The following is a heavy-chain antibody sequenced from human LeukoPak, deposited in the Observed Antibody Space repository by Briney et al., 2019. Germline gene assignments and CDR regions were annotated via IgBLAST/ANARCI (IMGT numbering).Heavy chain of an antibody. J-gene: IGHJ3*02. V-gene: IGHV4-31*03. CDR2: IYYSGST. CDR1: GGSIGSGGYY. D-gene: IGHD3-16*02. CDR3: ARATPENYYDYVWGSYRSYAFDI. Sequence: SETLSLTCTVSGGSIGSGGYYWSWIRQHPGKGLEWIGYIYYSGSTYYNPSLKSRVTISVDTSKNQFSLKLSSVTAADTAVYYCARATPENYYDYVWGSYRSYAFDIWGQGTMVTVSS.